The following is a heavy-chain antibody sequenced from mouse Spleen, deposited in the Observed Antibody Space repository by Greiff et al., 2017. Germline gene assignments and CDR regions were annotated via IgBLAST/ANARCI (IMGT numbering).Heavy chain of an antibody. CDR3: ARSGGYYYAMDY. Sequence: QVQLQQSGAELVRPGTSVKVSCKASGYAFTNYLIEWVKQRPGQGLEWIGVINPGSGGTNYNEKFKGKATLTADKSSSTAYMQLSSLTSEDSAVYFCARSGGYYYAMDYWGQGTSVTVSS. V-gene: IGHV1-54*01. CDR1: GYAFTNYL. CDR2: INPGSGGT. D-gene: IGHD2-2*01. J-gene: IGHJ4*01.